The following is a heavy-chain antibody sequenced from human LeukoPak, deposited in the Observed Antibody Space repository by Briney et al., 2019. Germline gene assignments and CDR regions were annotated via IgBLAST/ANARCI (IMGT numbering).Heavy chain of an antibody. CDR1: GVTLNTYA. Sequence: GGTLRLSCAASGVTLNTYAMSWARQAPGKGLEWVSGISSSGSGDNTYYADSVKGRFTISRDSSKNTLFLHMNTPRAEDTAIYSCAKDLTVGASYWSFDLWGRGTLVTVSS. J-gene: IGHJ2*01. V-gene: IGHV3-23*01. D-gene: IGHD1-26*01. CDR3: AKDLTVGASYWSFDL. CDR2: ISSSGSGDNT.